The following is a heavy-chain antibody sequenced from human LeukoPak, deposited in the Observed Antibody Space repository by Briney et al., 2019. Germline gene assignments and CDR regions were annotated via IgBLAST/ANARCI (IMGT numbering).Heavy chain of an antibody. CDR1: GGSISSDY. J-gene: IGHJ6*02. CDR2: IYYSGST. Sequence: SETLSLTCTVSGGSISSDYWSWIRQPPGKGLECIGYIYYSGSTNYNPSLKSRVTISVDTSKNQFSLKLSSVTAADTAVYYCARGQYSSSWYVAYYYYGMDVWGQGTTVTVSS. D-gene: IGHD6-13*01. CDR3: ARGQYSSSWYVAYYYYGMDV. V-gene: IGHV4-59*01.